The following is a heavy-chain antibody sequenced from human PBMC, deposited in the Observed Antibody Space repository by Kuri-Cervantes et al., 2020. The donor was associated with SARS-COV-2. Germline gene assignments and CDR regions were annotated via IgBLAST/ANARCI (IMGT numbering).Heavy chain of an antibody. J-gene: IGHJ4*02. CDR3: TTLIDY. CDR1: GFTFSRYG. V-gene: IGHV3-30*02. CDR2: IRYDGSNK. Sequence: GESLKISCAASGFTFSRYGMHWVRQAPGKGLEWVAFIRYDGSNKYYADSVKGRFTISRDNSKTTLYLQMNSLKTEDTAVYYCTTLIDYWGQGALVTVSS.